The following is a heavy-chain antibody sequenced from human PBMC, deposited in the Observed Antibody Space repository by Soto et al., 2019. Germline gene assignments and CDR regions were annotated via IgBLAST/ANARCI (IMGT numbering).Heavy chain of an antibody. J-gene: IGHJ4*02. D-gene: IGHD2-15*01. V-gene: IGHV4-59*11. CDR2: MYDSGST. CDR1: GSSISSHY. CDR3: ASWWAIKGYFAY. Sequence: SETLSLTCTVSGSSISSHYWSWIRQPPGKGLEWIGYMYDSGSTTYNPSLKSRVTISVDTSKNQFSLKLNSVTAADAAVYDSASWWAIKGYFAYWGQGCLVTGSS.